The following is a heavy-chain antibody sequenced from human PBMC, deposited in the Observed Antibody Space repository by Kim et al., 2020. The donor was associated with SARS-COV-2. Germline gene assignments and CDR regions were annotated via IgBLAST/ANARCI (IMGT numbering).Heavy chain of an antibody. CDR3: AGFCGGGSCPDH. J-gene: IGHJ4*02. CDR1: GGSISNYW. D-gene: IGHD2-15*01. Sequence: SDTLSLTCAVSGGSISNYWWTWIRQPPGKGLEWIGNIYYSGTTNYIPSLKSRVTISVDLSKNQFFLNLTSVTAADTAVYYCAGFCGGGSCPDHWGQGTLVTVSS. V-gene: IGHV4-59*13. CDR2: IYYSGTT.